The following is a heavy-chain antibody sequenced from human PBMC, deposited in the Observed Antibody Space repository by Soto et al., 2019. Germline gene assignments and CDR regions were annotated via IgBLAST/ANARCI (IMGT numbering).Heavy chain of an antibody. CDR3: ARTSWQTNDFDH. D-gene: IGHD3-10*01. Sequence: SLSLTCTVCGDSISSGGFHGSWIRQHPGKGLEWIGHISYSGSTYYKPSLESRVTISVDASNNQFSLRLSSVTAADTAVYYSARTSWQTNDFDHCGQRALVTVS. CDR2: ISYSGST. J-gene: IGHJ4*02. CDR1: GDSISSGGFH. V-gene: IGHV4-31*02.